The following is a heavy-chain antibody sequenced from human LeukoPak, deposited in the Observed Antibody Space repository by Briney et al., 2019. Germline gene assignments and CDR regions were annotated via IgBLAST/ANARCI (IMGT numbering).Heavy chain of an antibody. CDR1: GFSFSSYA. CDR3: TTYTVTPRHFDY. J-gene: IGHJ4*02. Sequence: GGSLRLSCAASGFSFSSYAMSWVRQAPGRGLEWVSAITGGGHSTYYADSVKGRFTISRDNSKNTLYLQLNSLTAEDTAIYYCTTYTVTPRHFDYWGQGTLVTVSS. CDR2: ITGGGHST. V-gene: IGHV3-23*01. D-gene: IGHD4-17*01.